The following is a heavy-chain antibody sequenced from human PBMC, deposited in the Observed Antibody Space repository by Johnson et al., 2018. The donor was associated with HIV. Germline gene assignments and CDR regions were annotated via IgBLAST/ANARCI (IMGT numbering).Heavy chain of an antibody. CDR1: GFTFSNYG. J-gene: IGHJ3*02. CDR3: ATEGYGSGTYGAFDI. D-gene: IGHD3-10*01. V-gene: IGHV3-33*01. Sequence: VQLVESGGGVVQPGRSLRLSCAASGFTFSNYGMHWVRQAPGKGLEWVAVIWYDGSNKYYADSVKGRFTISRANSKNTMYLQMNSLRAEDTAVYYCATEGYGSGTYGAFDIWGQGTKVTVSS. CDR2: IWYDGSNK.